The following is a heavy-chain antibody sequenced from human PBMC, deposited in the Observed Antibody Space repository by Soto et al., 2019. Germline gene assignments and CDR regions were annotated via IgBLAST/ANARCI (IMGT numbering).Heavy chain of an antibody. CDR1: GFTFSSYA. J-gene: IGHJ4*02. CDR3: ASAWDDILTGYYSGY. D-gene: IGHD3-9*01. CDR2: IYSGGST. V-gene: IGHV3-66*01. Sequence: GGSLRLSCAASGFTFSSYAMSWVRQAPGKGLEWASVIYSGGSTYYADSVKGRFTISRDNSKNTLYLQMNSLRAEDTAVYYCASAWDDILTGYYSGYWGQGTLVTVSS.